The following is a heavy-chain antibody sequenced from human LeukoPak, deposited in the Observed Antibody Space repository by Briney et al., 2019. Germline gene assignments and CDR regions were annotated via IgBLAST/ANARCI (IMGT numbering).Heavy chain of an antibody. CDR2: INTNTGNP. Sequence: GASVKVSCKASGYTFTSYAMNWVRQAPGQGLEWMGWINTNTGNPTYAQGFTGRFVFSLDTSVSTAYLQIGSLKAEDTAVYYCARQRPIVVVPAAIPWFDPWGQGTLVTVSS. V-gene: IGHV7-4-1*01. CDR3: ARQRPIVVVPAAIPWFDP. D-gene: IGHD2-2*02. J-gene: IGHJ5*02. CDR1: GYTFTSYA.